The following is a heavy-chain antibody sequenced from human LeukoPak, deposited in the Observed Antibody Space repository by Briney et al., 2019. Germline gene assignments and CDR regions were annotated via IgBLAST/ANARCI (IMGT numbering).Heavy chain of an antibody. J-gene: IGHJ4*02. CDR1: GFIFSSYS. CDR3: ARVQRGGMATFDY. V-gene: IGHV3-21*01. D-gene: IGHD3-16*01. Sequence: GGSLRLSCAASGFIFSSYSMNWVCHAPGKGLEWFSSISSTSTYIHYADSLKGRFTISRDNARNSLYLQINSLRVEDTAVYYCARVQRGGMATFDYWGQGTLVTVSS. CDR2: ISSTSTYI.